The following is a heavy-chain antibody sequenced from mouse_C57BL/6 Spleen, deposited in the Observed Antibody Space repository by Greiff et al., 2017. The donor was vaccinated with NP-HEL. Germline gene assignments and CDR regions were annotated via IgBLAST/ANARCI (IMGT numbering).Heavy chain of an antibody. J-gene: IGHJ2*01. D-gene: IGHD2-4*01. V-gene: IGHV5-9*01. Sequence: EVMLVESGGGLVKPGGSLKLSCAASGFTFSSYTMSWVRQTPEKRLEWVATISGGGGNTYYPDSVKGRFTISRDNAKNTLYLQMSSLRSEDTALYYCASGSMITFDYWGQGTTLTVSS. CDR1: GFTFSSYT. CDR3: ASGSMITFDY. CDR2: ISGGGGNT.